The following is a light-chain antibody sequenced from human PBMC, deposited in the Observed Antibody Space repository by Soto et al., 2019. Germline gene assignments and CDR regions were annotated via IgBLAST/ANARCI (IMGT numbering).Light chain of an antibody. CDR2: DVS. J-gene: IGLJ1*01. CDR1: SSDVGGYIY. CDR3: TSYTSGDTYV. Sequence: QSALTQPASVSGSPGQSITISCTGTSSDVGGYIYVSWYQQHPGKAPKLMIFDVSSRPSGVSNRFSGSKSGNTASLTISGLQAEDEADYYCTSYTSGDTYVFGAGTKLTVL. V-gene: IGLV2-14*03.